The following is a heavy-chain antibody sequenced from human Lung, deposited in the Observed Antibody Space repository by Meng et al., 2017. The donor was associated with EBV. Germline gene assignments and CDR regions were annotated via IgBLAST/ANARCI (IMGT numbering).Heavy chain of an antibody. CDR2: ISSGNSYI. D-gene: IGHD1-7*01. CDR1: GFIFSDYN. V-gene: IGHV3-21*02. Sequence: EVQLVESGGGLVKLGESLRLSCVASGFIFSDYNMNWLRQAPGKGLEWVSSISSGNSYIYYADSVKGRFSISRDNAKNSLSLQMNSLRADDTAVYYCARLTGTGWFDPWGQGTLVTVSS. CDR3: ARLTGTGWFDP. J-gene: IGHJ5*02.